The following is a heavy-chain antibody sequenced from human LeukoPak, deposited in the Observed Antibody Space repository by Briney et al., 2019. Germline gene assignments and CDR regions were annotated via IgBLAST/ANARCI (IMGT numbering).Heavy chain of an antibody. Sequence: GATVKISCKASGYTFTHFFIHWVRQAPGKGLEWMGRVDPEDGEKIYAEKLQGRVTITTDTSTSTAYMELRSLRSDDTAVYYCARGYYDSSGYYPIDYWGQGTLVTVSS. CDR2: VDPEDGEK. V-gene: IGHV1-69-2*01. J-gene: IGHJ4*02. D-gene: IGHD3-22*01. CDR3: ARGYYDSSGYYPIDY. CDR1: GYTFTHFF.